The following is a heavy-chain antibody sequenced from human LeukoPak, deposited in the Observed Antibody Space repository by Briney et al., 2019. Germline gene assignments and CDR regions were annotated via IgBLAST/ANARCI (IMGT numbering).Heavy chain of an antibody. Sequence: GGSLRLSCAASGFTFRSYGMHWVRQAPGKGLEWVAVISYDGSNKYYADSVKGRFTISRDNSKNTLYLQMNRLRAEDTAVYYCAKVPLIAAPKHFDYWGQGTLVTVSS. D-gene: IGHD6-13*01. J-gene: IGHJ4*02. CDR3: AKVPLIAAPKHFDY. V-gene: IGHV3-30*18. CDR1: GFTFRSYG. CDR2: ISYDGSNK.